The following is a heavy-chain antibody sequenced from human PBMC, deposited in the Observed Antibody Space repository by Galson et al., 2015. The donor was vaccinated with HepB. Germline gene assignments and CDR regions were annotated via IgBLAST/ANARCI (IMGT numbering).Heavy chain of an antibody. J-gene: IGHJ4*02. CDR1: GGSFSGYY. CDR2: INHSGST. D-gene: IGHD3-3*01. Sequence: ETLSLTCAVYGGSFSGYYWSWIRQPPGKGLEWIGEINHSGSTNYNPSLKSRVTISVDTSKNQFSLKLSSVTAADTAVYYCARVLLGTWSGYYTGTRGIDYWGQGTLVTVSS. V-gene: IGHV4-34*01. CDR3: ARVLLGTWSGYYTGTRGIDY.